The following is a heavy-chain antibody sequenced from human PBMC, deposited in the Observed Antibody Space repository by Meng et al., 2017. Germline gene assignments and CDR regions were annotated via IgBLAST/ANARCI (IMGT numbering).Heavy chain of an antibody. V-gene: IGHV1-46*01. CDR3: ARTYYYDSSGLGT. Sequence: QVQVGRAGAWVKKPGASVKVPCNAFGYTFTSYYIQWVRQAPGQGLEWMGIINPSGGSTSYAQKFQGRVTMTRDTSTSTVYMELSSLRSEDTAVYYCARTYYYDSSGLGTWGQGTLVTVSS. CDR1: GYTFTSYY. CDR2: INPSGGST. J-gene: IGHJ5*02. D-gene: IGHD3-22*01.